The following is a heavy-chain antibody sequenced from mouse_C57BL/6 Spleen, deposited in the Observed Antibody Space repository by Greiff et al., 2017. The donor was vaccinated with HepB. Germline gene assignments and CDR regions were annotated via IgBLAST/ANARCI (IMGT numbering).Heavy chain of an antibody. CDR3: ARSFYYYGSSFEDY. Sequence: VQLQQSGPELVKPGASVKISCKASGYTFTDYYMNWVKQSHGKSLEWIGDINPNNGGTSYNQKFKGKATLTVDKSSSTAYMELRSLTSEDSAVYYCARSFYYYGSSFEDYWGQGTTLTVSS. CDR1: GYTFTDYY. CDR2: INPNNGGT. V-gene: IGHV1-26*01. D-gene: IGHD1-1*01. J-gene: IGHJ2*01.